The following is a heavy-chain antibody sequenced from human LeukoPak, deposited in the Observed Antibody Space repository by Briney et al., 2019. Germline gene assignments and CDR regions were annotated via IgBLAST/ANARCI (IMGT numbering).Heavy chain of an antibody. J-gene: IGHJ5*02. Sequence: ASVTVSCKASGYTFNSYGISWVRQAPGQGLEWMGWIGAYNGNTNYAQKLQGRVTMTTDTSTSTAYMELRSLRSDDTAVYYCARDANYGDYEGNWYDPWGQGTLVTVSS. D-gene: IGHD4-17*01. CDR3: ARDANYGDYEGNWYDP. CDR2: IGAYNGNT. V-gene: IGHV1-18*01. CDR1: GYTFNSYG.